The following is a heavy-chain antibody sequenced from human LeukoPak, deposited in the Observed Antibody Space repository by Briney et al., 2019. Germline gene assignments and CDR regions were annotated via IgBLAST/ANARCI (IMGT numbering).Heavy chain of an antibody. V-gene: IGHV1-2*02. J-gene: IGHJ5*02. Sequence: ASVKVSCKASGYTFTGYYMHWVRQAPGQGLEWMGWTNPNSGGTNYAQKFQGRVTMTRDTSISTAYMELSRLRSDDTAVYYCARDGRGIYGSGTLGPWGQGTLVTVSS. CDR2: TNPNSGGT. CDR3: ARDGRGIYGSGTLGP. CDR1: GYTFTGYY. D-gene: IGHD3-10*01.